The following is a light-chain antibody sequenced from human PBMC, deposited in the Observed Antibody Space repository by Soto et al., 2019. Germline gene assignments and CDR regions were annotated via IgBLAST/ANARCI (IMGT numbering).Light chain of an antibody. CDR2: DAF. CDR1: QSIGRW. J-gene: IGKJ1*01. Sequence: DIQMTQSPSTLSAFVGDRVTITCRASQSIGRWLAWYPQKPGKAPKLLIYDAFSLESGVPSRFSGSGSGTEFTLTISSLQPDDFATYFGHQYNTNPPERRCGQGTKADI. V-gene: IGKV1-5*01. CDR3: HQYNTNPPERR.